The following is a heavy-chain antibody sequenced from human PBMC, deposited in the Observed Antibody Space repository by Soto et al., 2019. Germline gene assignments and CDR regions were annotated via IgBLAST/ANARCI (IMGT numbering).Heavy chain of an antibody. CDR2: SNHRGSN. D-gene: IGHD6-19*01. Sequence: SETLSLTCVVSGGSFDTYYWNWIRQSPGKGLEWIGESNHRGSNDYSPSLKSRVTISLDTSKNQFSLKLTSVTAADTAVYYCARGGSSDWQVALDMWGQGTMVTVSS. CDR1: GGSFDTYY. J-gene: IGHJ3*02. CDR3: ARGGSSDWQVALDM. V-gene: IGHV4-34*01.